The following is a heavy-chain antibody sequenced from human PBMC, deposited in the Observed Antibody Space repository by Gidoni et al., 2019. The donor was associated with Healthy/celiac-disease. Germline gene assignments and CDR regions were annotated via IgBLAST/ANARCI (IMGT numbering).Heavy chain of an antibody. CDR1: GGSISSGGYS. V-gene: IGHV4-30-2*01. D-gene: IGHD3-10*01. CDR2: IYHSGST. J-gene: IGHJ4*02. CDR3: ARGLGGSGSYYND. Sequence: QLQLQESASVLVKPSQTLSLTCAVSGGSISSGGYSWSGIRQPPGKGLEWIGYIYHSGSTYYNPSLKSRVTISVDRSKNQFSLKLSSVTAADTAVYYCARGLGGSGSYYNDWGQGTLVTVSS.